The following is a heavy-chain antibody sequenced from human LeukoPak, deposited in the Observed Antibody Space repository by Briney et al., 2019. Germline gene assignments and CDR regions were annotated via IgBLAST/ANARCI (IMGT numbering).Heavy chain of an antibody. CDR3: AGCRWNYHYFEH. D-gene: IGHD1-7*01. CDR1: GCTVSGNY. J-gene: IGHJ4*02. Sequence: AETLILSCAASGCTVSGNYMTWVRQPPGKGLECVSVVYSGGSSYYGDSVEGRFTISRDNSKNTLYLHMNSPRAEDTAVYYCAGCRWNYHYFEHWGQGTLVTVSS. CDR2: VYSGGSS. V-gene: IGHV3-66*01.